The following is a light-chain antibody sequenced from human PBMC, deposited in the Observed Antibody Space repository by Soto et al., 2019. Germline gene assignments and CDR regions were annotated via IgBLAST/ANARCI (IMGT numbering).Light chain of an antibody. CDR1: QSVSYY. J-gene: IGKJ1*01. CDR2: DAS. V-gene: IGKV3D-15*01. CDR3: LQYDDWHRT. Sequence: EFVLTQSPGTLSLSQGERATLSCRASQSVSYYLAWYQQKPGQAPRLLIYDASSRATGVPDRFSGSGSGTDFTLTISSLQSEDFAVYYCLQYDDWHRTFGQGTKVDIK.